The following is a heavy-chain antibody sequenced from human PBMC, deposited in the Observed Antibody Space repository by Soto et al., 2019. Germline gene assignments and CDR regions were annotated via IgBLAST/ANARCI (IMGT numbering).Heavy chain of an antibody. CDR1: GFTFSSYA. CDR2: ISYDGSNK. CDR3: ARDYYDSSGPHPDFGMDV. Sequence: GGSLRLSCAASGFTFSSYAMHWVRQAPGKGLEWVAVISYDGSNKYYADSVKGRFTISRDNSKNTLYLQMNSLRAEDTAVYYCARDYYDSSGPHPDFGMDVWGQGTTVTVSS. J-gene: IGHJ6*02. D-gene: IGHD3-22*01. V-gene: IGHV3-30-3*01.